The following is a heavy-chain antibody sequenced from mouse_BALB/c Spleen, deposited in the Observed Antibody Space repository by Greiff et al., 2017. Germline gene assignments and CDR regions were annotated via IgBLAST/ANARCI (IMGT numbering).Heavy chain of an antibody. CDR3: AREERYFDV. V-gene: IGHV5-6-5*01. Sequence: EVMLVESGGGLVKPGGSLKLSCAASGFTFSSYAMSWVRQTPEKRLEWVASISSGGSTYYPDSVKGRFTISRDNARNILYLQISSLRSEDTAMYYCAREERYFDVWGAGTTVTVSS. J-gene: IGHJ1*01. CDR2: ISSGGST. CDR1: GFTFSSYA.